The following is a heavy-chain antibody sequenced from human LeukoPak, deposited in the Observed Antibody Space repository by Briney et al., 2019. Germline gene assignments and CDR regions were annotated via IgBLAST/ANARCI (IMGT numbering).Heavy chain of an antibody. CDR1: GGSISSGGYY. V-gene: IGHV4-31*03. CDR2: IYYSGST. CDR3: ARSRIAAAGNWFDP. Sequence: SETLSLICTVSGGSISSGGYYWSWIRQHPGKGLEWIGYIYYSGSTYYNPSLKSRVTISVDTSKNQFSLKLSSVTAADTAVYYCARSRIAAAGNWFDPWGQGTLVTVSS. J-gene: IGHJ5*02. D-gene: IGHD6-13*01.